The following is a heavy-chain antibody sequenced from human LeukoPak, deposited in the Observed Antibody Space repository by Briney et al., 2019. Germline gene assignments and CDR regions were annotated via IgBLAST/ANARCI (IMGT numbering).Heavy chain of an antibody. Sequence: GGSLRLSCAASGFTVSSNYMSWVRQAPGKGLEWVSGISWNSGSIDYADSVKGRFTISRDNAKKSLYLQMNSLRAEDTALYYCAKENNYYDSSASFDIWGQGTMVTVSS. J-gene: IGHJ3*02. V-gene: IGHV3-9*01. CDR3: AKENNYYDSSASFDI. CDR2: ISWNSGSI. D-gene: IGHD3-22*01. CDR1: GFTVSSNY.